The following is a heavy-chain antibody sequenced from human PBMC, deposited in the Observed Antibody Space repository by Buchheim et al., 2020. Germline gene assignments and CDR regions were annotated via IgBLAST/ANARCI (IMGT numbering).Heavy chain of an antibody. CDR3: ARARSSWSHYYGMDV. Sequence: QVQLQQWGAGLLKPSETLSLTCAVYGGSFSGYYWSWIRQPPGKGLEWIGEINHSGSTNYNPSLKSRVTISVDTSKNQFSLKLSSVTAADTAVYYCARARSSWSHYYGMDVWGQGTT. CDR2: INHSGST. CDR1: GGSFSGYY. D-gene: IGHD6-13*01. J-gene: IGHJ6*02. V-gene: IGHV4-34*01.